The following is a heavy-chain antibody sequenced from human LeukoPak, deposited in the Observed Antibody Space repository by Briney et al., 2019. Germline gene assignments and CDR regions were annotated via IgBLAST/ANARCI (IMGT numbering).Heavy chain of an antibody. J-gene: IGHJ4*02. CDR3: AKGGSTVTTEDVVDY. V-gene: IGHV3-21*04. CDR2: ISLGSGYI. D-gene: IGHD4-17*01. Sequence: GGSLRLSCAASGFSFSSYSVNWVRQAPGKGLEWVSYISLGSGYIYYADSVKGRFTISRDNSNNTLSLQMNSLRVEDTAVYYCAKGGSTVTTEDVVDYWGQGTLVTVSS. CDR1: GFSFSSYS.